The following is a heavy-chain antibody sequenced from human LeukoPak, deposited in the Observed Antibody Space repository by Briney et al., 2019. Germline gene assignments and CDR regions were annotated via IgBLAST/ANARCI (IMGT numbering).Heavy chain of an antibody. Sequence: GGSLRLSCAASGFTFNTYAMSWVRQAPGKGLEWVSTITGNADTTYYADSVKGRFTISRDNSKNTLSLQMNSLRAEDTGLYYCAKDLLDVVVVPAGRATDFHYSYMDVWGKGTTVTVSS. D-gene: IGHD2-2*03. CDR1: GFTFNTYA. V-gene: IGHV3-23*01. J-gene: IGHJ6*03. CDR2: ITGNADTT. CDR3: AKDLLDVVVVPAGRATDFHYSYMDV.